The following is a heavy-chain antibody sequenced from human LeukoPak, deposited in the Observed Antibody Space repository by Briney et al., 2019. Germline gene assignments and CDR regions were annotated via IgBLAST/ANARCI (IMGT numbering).Heavy chain of an antibody. V-gene: IGHV1-2*02. Sequence: ASVKVSCKASGYTFTGYYMHWVRQAPGQGLEWMGWINPNSGGTNYAQKFQGRVTMTRDTSISTAYMELSRLRSDDTAVYYCARDVRTYYYASSGYGYWGQGTLVTVSS. J-gene: IGHJ4*02. D-gene: IGHD3-22*01. CDR2: INPNSGGT. CDR1: GYTFTGYY. CDR3: ARDVRTYYYASSGYGY.